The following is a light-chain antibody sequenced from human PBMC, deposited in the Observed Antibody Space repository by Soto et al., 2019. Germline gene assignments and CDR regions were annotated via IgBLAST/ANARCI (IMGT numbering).Light chain of an antibody. CDR1: SSNIGSNY. J-gene: IGLJ2*01. CDR2: SNN. Sequence: QSVLIQPPSASETPGQRVTISCSGSSSNIGSNYVYWYQQVPGTAPKLLVYSNNQRPSGVPDRFSGSKSGTSASLAISGLRSDDEADYYCAASDNSLSGVVLVGGTKVTVL. CDR3: AASDNSLSGVV. V-gene: IGLV1-47*01.